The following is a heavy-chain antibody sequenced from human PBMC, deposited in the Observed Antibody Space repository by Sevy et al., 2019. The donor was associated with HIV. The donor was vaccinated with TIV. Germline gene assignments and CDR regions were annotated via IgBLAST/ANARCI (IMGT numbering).Heavy chain of an antibody. CDR1: GFTFSTYG. CDR3: AKDLSTTGGGGV. V-gene: IGHV3-30*18. J-gene: IGHJ4*02. Sequence: GGSLRLSCAASGFTFSTYGMHWVRQAPGKGLEWVAVISHDGSNKKYTDSVKGRFTISRDDSKNTRYLQMNSLRPEDTAVYYCAKDLSTTGGGGVWGQGTLVTVSS. CDR2: ISHDGSNK. D-gene: IGHD4-17*01.